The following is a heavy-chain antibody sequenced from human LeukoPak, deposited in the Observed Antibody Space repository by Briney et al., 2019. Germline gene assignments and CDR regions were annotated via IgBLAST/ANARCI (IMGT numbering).Heavy chain of an antibody. V-gene: IGHV3-9*01. D-gene: IGHD1-1*01. Sequence: GGSLRLSCVASGFTFADHAMHWVRRAPGQGLEWVTGINWNNGGIVYAASVRGRFTVSRDNAKNTLYLQMNRLGPEDTAFYYCARDDYDALGYNFHYWGQGTLVTVSS. J-gene: IGHJ4*02. CDR1: GFTFADHA. CDR3: ARDDYDALGYNFHY. CDR2: INWNNGGI.